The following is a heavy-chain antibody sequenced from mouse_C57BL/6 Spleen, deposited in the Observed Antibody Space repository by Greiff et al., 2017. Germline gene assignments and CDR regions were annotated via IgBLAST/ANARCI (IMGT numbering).Heavy chain of an antibody. D-gene: IGHD1-1*01. Sequence: EVHLVESGGGLVKPGGSLKLSCAASGFTFSSYAMSWVRQTPEKRLEWVATISDGGSYTYYPDNVKGRFTISRDNAKNNLYLQMSHLKSEDTAMYYCARERLRYAIDYWGQGTSVTVSS. CDR2: ISDGGSYT. CDR3: ARERLRYAIDY. V-gene: IGHV5-4*01. CDR1: GFTFSSYA. J-gene: IGHJ4*01.